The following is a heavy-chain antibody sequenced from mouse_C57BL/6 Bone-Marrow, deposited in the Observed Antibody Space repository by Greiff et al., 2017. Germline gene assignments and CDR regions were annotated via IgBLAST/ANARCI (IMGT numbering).Heavy chain of an antibody. CDR1: GYTFTDYY. Sequence: VQLQQSGAELVKPGASVKISCKASGYTFTDYYINWVQQRPGQGLEWIGKIGPGSGSTYYNEKFKGKGTLTADKASSTAYMQLSSLTSEDSAVSFCARSNWGGEYDSDYSGQRAPLTVSP. J-gene: IGHJ2*01. V-gene: IGHV1-77*01. CDR3: ARSNWGGEYDSDY. CDR2: IGPGSGST. D-gene: IGHD4-1*01.